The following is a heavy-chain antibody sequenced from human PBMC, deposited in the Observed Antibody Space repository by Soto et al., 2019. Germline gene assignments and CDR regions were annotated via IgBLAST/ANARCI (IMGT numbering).Heavy chain of an antibody. Sequence: ASVKVYCTSSGSNFISHSITWVRQDPGQGLEWMGRISAYNGNTNYAQKLQGRVTMTTDTSTNTAYMELRSLRSDDTAVYYCARGAFCGGAPGCRDMDVWGQGTTVTVSS. CDR3: ARGAFCGGAPGCRDMDV. D-gene: IGHD2-21*01. CDR2: ISAYNGNT. CDR1: GSNFISHS. V-gene: IGHV1-18*01. J-gene: IGHJ6*02.